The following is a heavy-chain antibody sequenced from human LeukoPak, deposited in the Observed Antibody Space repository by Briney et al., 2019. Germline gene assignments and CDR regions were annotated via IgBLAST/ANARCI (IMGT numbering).Heavy chain of an antibody. Sequence: ASVKVSCKASGGTFSSYAISWVRQAPGQGLEWMGRIIPILGIANYAQTFQGRVTITADKSTSTAYKELSSLRSEDTAVYYSARASPTLYSSGWYNLGDYYYGMDVWGQGTTVTVSS. V-gene: IGHV1-69*04. CDR3: ARASPTLYSSGWYNLGDYYYGMDV. CDR1: GGTFSSYA. CDR2: IIPILGIA. D-gene: IGHD6-19*01. J-gene: IGHJ6*02.